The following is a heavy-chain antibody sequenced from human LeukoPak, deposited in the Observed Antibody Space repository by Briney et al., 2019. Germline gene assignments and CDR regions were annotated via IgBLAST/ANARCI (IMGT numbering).Heavy chain of an antibody. J-gene: IGHJ4*02. CDR1: GFTFSSYS. V-gene: IGHV3-21*01. D-gene: IGHD5-18*01. CDR2: ISSSSSYI. CDR3: AGTFRIQLWLRDPDYFDH. Sequence: PGGSLRLSCAASGFTFSSYSMNWVRQAPGKGLEWVSSISSSSSYIYYADSVKGRFTISRDNAKNSLYLQMNSLRAEDTAVYYCAGTFRIQLWLRDPDYFDHWGQGTLVTVSS.